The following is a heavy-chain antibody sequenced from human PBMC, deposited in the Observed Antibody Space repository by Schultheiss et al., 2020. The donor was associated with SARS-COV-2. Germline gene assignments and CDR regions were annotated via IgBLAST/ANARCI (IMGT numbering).Heavy chain of an antibody. J-gene: IGHJ4*02. CDR2: ISGSGGST. CDR1: GFTVSSNY. D-gene: IGHD4-17*01. V-gene: IGHV3-23*01. Sequence: GESLKISCAASGFTVSSNYMSWVRQAPGKGLEWVSAISGSGGSTYYADSVKGRFTISRDNSKNTLYLQMNSLRAEDTAVYYCARDDYGDSSLFDYWGQGTLVTVSS. CDR3: ARDDYGDSSLFDY.